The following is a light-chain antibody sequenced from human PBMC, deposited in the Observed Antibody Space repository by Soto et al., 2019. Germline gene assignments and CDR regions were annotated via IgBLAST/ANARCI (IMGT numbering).Light chain of an antibody. V-gene: IGKV3-15*01. CDR2: GAS. CDR1: QSVSSN. J-gene: IGKJ4*01. CDR3: QQYNNWPLT. Sequence: ESVLTQSPGTLSLSPGERATLYCRASQSVSSNLAWYQQKPGQAPRLLIYGASTRATGIPARFSGSGSGTEFTLTISSLQSEDFAVYYCQQYNNWPLTFGGGTKVDI.